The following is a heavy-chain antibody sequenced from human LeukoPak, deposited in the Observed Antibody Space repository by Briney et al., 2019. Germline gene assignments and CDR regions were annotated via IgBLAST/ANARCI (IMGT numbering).Heavy chain of an antibody. D-gene: IGHD3-10*01. V-gene: IGHV4-61*01. CDR1: GYSISSGYY. J-gene: IGHJ5*02. Sequence: SETLSLTCTVSGYSISSGYYWGWIRQPPGKGLEWIGYFYYSGNTNYNPSLKRRVTISVDTSKNQFSLKLSSVTAADTAVYYCTSFSGSGTGRWFDPWGQGTLVTVSS. CDR2: FYYSGNT. CDR3: TSFSGSGTGRWFDP.